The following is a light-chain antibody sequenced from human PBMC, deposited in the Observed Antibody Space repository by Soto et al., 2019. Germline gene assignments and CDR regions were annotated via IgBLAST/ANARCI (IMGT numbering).Light chain of an antibody. CDR2: SAS. V-gene: IGKV1-27*01. CDR1: QDIEIY. CDR3: QRYNSVPVA. Sequence: IQMTQSPSSLSASVGDRVTITCRASQDIEIYLAWYQQRPGTVPKLLIYSASTLQSGFPSRFSVSVSGTDFTLTISILQPEDAATYFCQRYNSVPVAFGQGTRLEIK. J-gene: IGKJ5*01.